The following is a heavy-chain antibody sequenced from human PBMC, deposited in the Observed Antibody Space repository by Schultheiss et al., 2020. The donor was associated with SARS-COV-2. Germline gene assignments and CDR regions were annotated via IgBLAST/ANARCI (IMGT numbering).Heavy chain of an antibody. CDR2: VHYSGNT. Sequence: GSLRLSCAASGFTFSDYYMSWIRQAPGKGLEWIGYVHYSGNTNYNPSLKSRVTTSVDTSKNQFSLKLRSVTAADTALYYCAGGVRWLAFDYWGQGTLVTVSS. CDR1: GFTFSDYY. V-gene: IGHV4-59*01. J-gene: IGHJ4*02. CDR3: AGGVRWLAFDY. D-gene: IGHD6-19*01.